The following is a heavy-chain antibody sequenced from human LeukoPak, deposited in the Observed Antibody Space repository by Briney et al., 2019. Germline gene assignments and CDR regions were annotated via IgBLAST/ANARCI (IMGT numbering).Heavy chain of an antibody. CDR2: TYYRSIWYN. V-gene: IGHV6-1*01. CDR3: AHGYSGYDSSNYYYYYMDV. D-gene: IGHD5-12*01. CDR1: GDSVSSNSAA. Sequence: SQTLSLTCAISGDSVSSNSAAWNWIRQSPSRGLEWLGRTYYRSIWYNDYAVSVKGRITINPDASKNQFSLQLNSVTPEDTAVYYCAHGYSGYDSSNYYYYYMDVWGKGTTVTVSS. J-gene: IGHJ6*03.